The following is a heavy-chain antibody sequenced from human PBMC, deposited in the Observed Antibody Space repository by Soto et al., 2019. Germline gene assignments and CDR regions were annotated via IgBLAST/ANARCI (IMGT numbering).Heavy chain of an antibody. J-gene: IGHJ4*02. CDR3: AKVYDSSGYYYEYYFDY. D-gene: IGHD3-22*01. CDR2: ISGSGGST. CDR1: GFTLSSYA. Sequence: PGGALRLSCAASGFTLSSYAMSWCRPAPVNGLGWVSAISGSGGSTYYADSGKGRFTISRDNSKNTLYLQMNSLRAEGTAVYYCAKVYDSSGYYYEYYFDYWGQGTLVTVSS. V-gene: IGHV3-23*01.